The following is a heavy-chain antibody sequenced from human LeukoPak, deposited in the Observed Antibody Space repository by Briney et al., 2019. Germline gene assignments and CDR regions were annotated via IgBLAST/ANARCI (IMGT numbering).Heavy chain of an antibody. CDR2: IIPIFGTA. CDR3: AGRSYPDYYYYGMDV. CDR1: GYTFTSNY. Sequence: ASVKVSCKASGYTFTSNYIHWVRQAPGQGLEWMGGIIPIFGTANYAQKFQGRVTITADESTSTAYMELSSLRSEDTAVYYCAGRSYPDYYYYGMDVWGQGTTVTVSS. D-gene: IGHD1-26*01. J-gene: IGHJ6*02. V-gene: IGHV1-69*13.